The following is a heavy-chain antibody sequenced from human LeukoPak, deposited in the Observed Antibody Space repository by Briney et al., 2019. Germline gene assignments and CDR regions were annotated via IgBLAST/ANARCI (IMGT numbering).Heavy chain of an antibody. CDR1: GDSIISKNYY. J-gene: IGHJ6*03. CDR2: TLASGTV. V-gene: IGHV4-61*02. Sequence: SQTLSLTCTVSGDSIISKNYYWTWLRQPAGKGLEWIGRTLASGTVSYSPSLKSRVTISVDTSNNQFSLSLSSVTAADTATYYCAREGDPTSSHYYIYYMGVWGKGITVAVSS. D-gene: IGHD6-6*01. CDR3: AREGDPTSSHYYIYYMGV.